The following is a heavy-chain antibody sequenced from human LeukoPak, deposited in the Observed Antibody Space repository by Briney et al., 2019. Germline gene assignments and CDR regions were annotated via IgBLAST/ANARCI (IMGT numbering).Heavy chain of an antibody. D-gene: IGHD2-15*01. V-gene: IGHV3-30*03. CDR2: ISYDGSNK. Sequence: PGRSLRLSCAASGFTFSSYGMHWVRQAPGKGLEWVAVISYDGSNKYYADSVKGRFTISRDNSKNTLYLQMNSLRTEDTAVYYCARTVAVAGPMDYWGQGTLVTVSS. J-gene: IGHJ4*02. CDR3: ARTVAVAGPMDY. CDR1: GFTFSSYG.